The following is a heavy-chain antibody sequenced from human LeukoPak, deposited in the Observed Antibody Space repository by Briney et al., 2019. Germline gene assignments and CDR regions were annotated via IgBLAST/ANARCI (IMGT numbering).Heavy chain of an antibody. CDR1: GYTFTSYY. V-gene: IGHV1-46*01. J-gene: IGHJ4*02. CDR2: INPSGGST. Sequence: GASVKASCKASGYTFTSYYMHWVRQAPGQGLEWMGIINPSGGSTSYAQKFQGRVTMTRDTSTSTVYVELSSLRSEDTAVYYCTRDLDSSWYDYWGQGTLVTVSS. CDR3: TRDLDSSWYDY. D-gene: IGHD6-13*01.